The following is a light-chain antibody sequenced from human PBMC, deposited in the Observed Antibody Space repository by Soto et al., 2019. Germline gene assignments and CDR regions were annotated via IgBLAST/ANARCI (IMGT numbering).Light chain of an antibody. CDR2: EVI. V-gene: IGLV2-23*02. CDR3: CSYAGSTTLYV. Sequence: QSALTQPASVSGSPGQSITVSCTGTSSDVGFFNLVSWYQQHPGKAPKLMIFEVIKRPSGVSNRFSGSKSGNMASLTISGLQAEDEADYYCCSYAGSTTLYVFGPGTKVTVL. CDR1: SSDVGFFNL. J-gene: IGLJ1*01.